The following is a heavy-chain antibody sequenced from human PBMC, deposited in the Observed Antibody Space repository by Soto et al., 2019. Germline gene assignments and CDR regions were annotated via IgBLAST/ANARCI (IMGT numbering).Heavy chain of an antibody. CDR1: GFTFSDYA. V-gene: IGHV3-23*01. Sequence: GGSLRLSCAGSGFTFSDYAMTWVRQAPGKGLKWVSVISGSGSRTNYVDFVKGRFTISRDNSENTLYLQMNGLRAEDTAVYYCAKGRAGTTLISFNQYGMDVWGQGTTVTVS. CDR3: AKGRAGTTLISFNQYGMDV. D-gene: IGHD1-7*01. J-gene: IGHJ6*02. CDR2: ISGSGSRT.